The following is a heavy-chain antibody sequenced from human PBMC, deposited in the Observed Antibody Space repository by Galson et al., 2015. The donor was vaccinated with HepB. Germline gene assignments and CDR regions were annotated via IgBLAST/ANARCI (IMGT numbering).Heavy chain of an antibody. CDR1: GYTFTGYY. J-gene: IGHJ5*02. Sequence: SVQVSCKASGYTFTGYYMHWVRQAPGQGLEWMGRINPNSGGTNYAQRFQGRVTMTRDTSISTAYLELSRLRSDDTAVYYCARPAYDFWSDNNWFDPWGQGTLVTVSS. CDR2: INPNSGGT. CDR3: ARPAYDFWSDNNWFDP. D-gene: IGHD3-3*01. V-gene: IGHV1-2*06.